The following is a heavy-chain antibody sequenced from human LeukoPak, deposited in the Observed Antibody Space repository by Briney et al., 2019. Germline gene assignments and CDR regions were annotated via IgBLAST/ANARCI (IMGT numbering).Heavy chain of an antibody. V-gene: IGHV4-39*01. D-gene: IGHD3-22*01. Sequence: SETLSLTCTVSGGSISSSSYYWGWIRQPPGKGLEWIGTIFYSGSTYYNPSLKSRVTISVDTSKNQFSLNLSSVTAADTAVYYCARKQTYYGFDPWGQGTLVTVSS. CDR2: IFYSGST. CDR3: ARKQTYYGFDP. CDR1: GGSISSSSYY. J-gene: IGHJ5*02.